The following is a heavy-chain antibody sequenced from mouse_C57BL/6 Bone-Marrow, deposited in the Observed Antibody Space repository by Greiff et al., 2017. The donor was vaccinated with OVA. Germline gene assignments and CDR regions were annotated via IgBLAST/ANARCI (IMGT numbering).Heavy chain of an antibody. J-gene: IGHJ3*01. V-gene: IGHV1-85*01. CDR1: GYTFTSYD. D-gene: IGHD3-3*01. CDR2: IYPRDGST. CDR3: ARDRDEKAWFAY. Sequence: QVQLQQSGPELVKPGASVKLSCKASGYTFTSYDINWVKQRPGQGLEWIGRIYPRDGSTKYNEKFKGKATLTVDTSSSTAYMELHSLTSEDSAVYFCARDRDEKAWFAYWGQGTLVTVSA.